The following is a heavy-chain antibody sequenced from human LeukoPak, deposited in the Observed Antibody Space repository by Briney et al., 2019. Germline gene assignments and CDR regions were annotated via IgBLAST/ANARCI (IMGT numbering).Heavy chain of an antibody. V-gene: IGHV4-34*01. J-gene: IGHJ6*02. CDR1: GGSFSGYY. Sequence: PSGTLSLTCAVYGGSFSGYYWSWIRQPPGKGLEWIGEINHSGSTNYNPSLKSRVTISVDTSKNQFSLKLSSVTAADTAVYYCARYPKFSYYYYGMDVWGQGTTVTVSS. CDR2: INHSGST. CDR3: ARYPKFSYYYYGMDV.